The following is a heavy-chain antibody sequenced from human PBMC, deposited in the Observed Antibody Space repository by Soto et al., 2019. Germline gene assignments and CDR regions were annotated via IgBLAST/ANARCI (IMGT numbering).Heavy chain of an antibody. Sequence: GGSLRLSCAASGFTFSSYGMHWVRQAPGKGLEWVAVIWYDGSNKYYADSVKGRFTISRDNSKNTLYLQMNSLRAEDTAVYYCARDRGSWYSEFDYWGQGTLVTVSS. CDR1: GFTFSSYG. CDR3: ARDRGSWYSEFDY. D-gene: IGHD6-13*01. J-gene: IGHJ4*02. CDR2: IWYDGSNK. V-gene: IGHV3-33*01.